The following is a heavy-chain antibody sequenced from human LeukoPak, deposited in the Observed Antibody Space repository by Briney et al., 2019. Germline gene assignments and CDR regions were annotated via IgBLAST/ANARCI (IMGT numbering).Heavy chain of an antibody. CDR1: GFTFSSYW. V-gene: IGHV3-23*01. J-gene: IGHJ4*02. CDR2: ISDSGGST. D-gene: IGHD5-18*01. Sequence: GGSLRLSCAASGFTFSSYWMSWVRQAPGKGLEWVSAISDSGGSTYYADSVKGLFTISRDNSKNTLYLQMSSLRAEDTAVYNCAKTRSGYTYGFLDYWGQGTLVTVSS. CDR3: AKTRSGYTYGFLDY.